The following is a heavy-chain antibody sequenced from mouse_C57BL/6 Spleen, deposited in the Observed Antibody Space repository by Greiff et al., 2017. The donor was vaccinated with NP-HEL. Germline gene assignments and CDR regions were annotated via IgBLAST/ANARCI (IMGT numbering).Heavy chain of an antibody. J-gene: IGHJ3*01. CDR1: GFTFSDYG. CDR2: ISSGSSTI. CDR3: ARIGGYYRGFAY. D-gene: IGHD2-3*01. V-gene: IGHV5-17*01. Sequence: EVQGVESGGGLVKPGGSLKLSCAASGFTFSDYGMHWVRQAPEKGLEWVAYISSGSSTIYYADTVKGRFTISRDNAKNTLFLQMTSLRSEDTAMYYCARIGGYYRGFAYWGQGTLVTVSA.